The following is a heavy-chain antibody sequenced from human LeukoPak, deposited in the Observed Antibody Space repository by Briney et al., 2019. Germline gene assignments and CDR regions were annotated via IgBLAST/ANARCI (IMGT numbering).Heavy chain of an antibody. J-gene: IGHJ6*03. V-gene: IGHV1-2*02. CDR3: ARSGGYYYYMDV. D-gene: IGHD4-23*01. CDR2: INPNSGGT. Sequence: ASVKVSCKASGYTFTGYYMHWVRQAPGQGLEWMGWINPNSGGTNYAQKFQGSVTMTRDTSISTAYMELSRLRSDDTAVYHCARSGGYYYYMDVWGKGTTVTVSS. CDR1: GYTFTGYY.